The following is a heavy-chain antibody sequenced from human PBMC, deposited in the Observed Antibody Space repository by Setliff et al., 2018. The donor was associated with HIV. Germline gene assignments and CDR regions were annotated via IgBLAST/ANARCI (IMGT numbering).Heavy chain of an antibody. D-gene: IGHD3-10*01. CDR2: MHQSGRT. V-gene: IGHV4-38-2*01. CDR3: ARTSMVRGTKYGMDV. J-gene: IGHJ6*02. Sequence: SETLSLTCAVSTYFSSSGYYWAWIRQSPGKGLEWIGSMHQSGRTQYNPSLKSRVTISGDTSKRQFSLNLSSVTAADTAVYYCARTSMVRGTKYGMDVWGQGTTVTVSS. CDR1: TYFSSSGYY.